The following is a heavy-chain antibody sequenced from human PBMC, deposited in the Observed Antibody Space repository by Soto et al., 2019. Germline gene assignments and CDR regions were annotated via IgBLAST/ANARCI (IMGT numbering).Heavy chain of an antibody. CDR1: GYTFTSYG. V-gene: IGHV1-18*01. CDR3: ARGRYGDY. D-gene: IGHD1-1*01. J-gene: IGHJ4*02. CDR2: ISSHNGNT. Sequence: QVHLVQSGAELKKPGASVKVSCKASGYTFTSYGITWVRQAPGQGLEWMGWISSHNGNTDYAQKLQGRVIVTSDTSTSTAYMELRSLISDDTAVYYCARGRYGDYWGQGALVTVSS.